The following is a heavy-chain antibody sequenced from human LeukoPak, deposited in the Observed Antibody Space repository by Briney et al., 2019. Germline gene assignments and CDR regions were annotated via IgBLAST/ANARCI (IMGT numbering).Heavy chain of an antibody. CDR1: GYSFTSYW. V-gene: IGHV5-51*01. CDR3: ARGMTVVVPAYYYFDY. D-gene: IGHD2-2*01. J-gene: IGHJ4*02. CDR2: IYPGDSDT. Sequence: GESLKISCKGSGYSFTSYWIGWVRQMPGKGLEWMGIIYPGDSDTRYSPSFQGQVTISADKSISTAYLQWSSLKASDTAMYYCARGMTVVVPAYYYFDYWGQGTLVTVSS.